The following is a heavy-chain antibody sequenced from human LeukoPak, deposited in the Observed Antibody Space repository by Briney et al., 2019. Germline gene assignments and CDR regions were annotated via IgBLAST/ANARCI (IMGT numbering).Heavy chain of an antibody. CDR2: MIPIFGTA. J-gene: IGHJ4*02. D-gene: IGHD3-10*01. Sequence: SVKLSCKAAGGTFSSYAISWVRQAPGQGLEWMGGMIPIFGTANYAQKFQGRVTITADKSTSTAYMELSSLKTEDTAVYYCTRVWGYYYGHTHFSFDYWGQGTLVTVSS. CDR1: GGTFSSYA. V-gene: IGHV1-69*06. CDR3: TRVWGYYYGHTHFSFDY.